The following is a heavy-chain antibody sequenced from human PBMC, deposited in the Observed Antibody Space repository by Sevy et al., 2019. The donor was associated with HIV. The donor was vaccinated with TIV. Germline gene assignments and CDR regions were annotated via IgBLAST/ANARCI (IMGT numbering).Heavy chain of an antibody. CDR3: AKDRDYDSGGYKGYFFDS. CDR1: GFTFSGYA. CDR2: ISGSSGYT. J-gene: IGHJ4*02. V-gene: IGHV3-23*01. Sequence: GGSLRLSCAASGFTFSGYAMTWVRQAPGKGLEWVSAISGSSGYTYYAQSVEGRFTIARDNSRNTLYLQMNSLSAEDTALYYCAKDRDYDSGGYKGYFFDSWGQGTLVTVSS. D-gene: IGHD3-22*01.